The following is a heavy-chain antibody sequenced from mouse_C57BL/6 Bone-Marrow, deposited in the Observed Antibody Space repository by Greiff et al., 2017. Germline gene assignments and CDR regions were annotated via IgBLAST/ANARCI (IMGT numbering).Heavy chain of an antibody. V-gene: IGHV1-87*01. J-gene: IGHJ2*01. D-gene: IGHD2-12*01. CDR3: SEYSAVDYCAYLIRRGAYYWDY. Sequence: QVQLQQSGPELARPWASVKISCQAFYTFFRRLRFAIRDPTYWMQWVKQRPGQGLEWIGALYQGNGDTSYNQKFKGKATFTADKYSSTAYMQLSSSTSEYSAVDYCAYLIRRGAYYWDYWGQGTTLIVAA. CDR1: YTFF. CDR2: GQGLEWIG.